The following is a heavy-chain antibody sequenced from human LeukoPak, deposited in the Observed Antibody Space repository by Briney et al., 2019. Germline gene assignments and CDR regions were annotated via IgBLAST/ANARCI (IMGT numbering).Heavy chain of an antibody. CDR2: ISSSSSTI. CDR1: GFTFSSYS. CDR3: ARDVRIAAAGSVSNWFDP. J-gene: IGHJ5*02. V-gene: IGHV3-48*01. D-gene: IGHD6-13*01. Sequence: GGSLRLSCAASGFTFSSYSMNWVRQAPGKGLEWVSYISSSSSTIYYADSVKGRFTISRDNAKNSLYLQMNGLRAEDTAVYYCARDVRIAAAGSVSNWFDPWGQGTLVTASS.